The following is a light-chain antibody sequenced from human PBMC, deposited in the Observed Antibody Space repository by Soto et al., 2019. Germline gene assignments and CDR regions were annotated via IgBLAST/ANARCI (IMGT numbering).Light chain of an antibody. CDR3: QQYSNLIT. Sequence: DIQMTQSPSSLSASVGDRVTVTCQASQDVSNYLNWYQQKLGKAPKLLIYDASNWETGVPSRFSGSGSGTYFSFTISSLQPEDFATYYCQQYSNLITFGQGTRLEIK. V-gene: IGKV1-33*01. CDR2: DAS. CDR1: QDVSNY. J-gene: IGKJ5*01.